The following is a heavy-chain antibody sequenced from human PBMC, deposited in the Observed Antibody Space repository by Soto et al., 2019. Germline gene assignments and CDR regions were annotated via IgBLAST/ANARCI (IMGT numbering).Heavy chain of an antibody. D-gene: IGHD4-17*01. CDR3: AKDSGYDYGDSDAFDI. CDR2: ISWNSGSI. J-gene: IGHJ3*02. Sequence: DVQLVESGGGLVQPGRSLRLSCAASGFTFDDYAMHWVRQAPGKGLEWVSGISWNSGSIGYADSVKGRFTISRDNAKNSLYLQMNSLRAEDTALYYCAKDSGYDYGDSDAFDIWGQGTMVTVSS. CDR1: GFTFDDYA. V-gene: IGHV3-9*01.